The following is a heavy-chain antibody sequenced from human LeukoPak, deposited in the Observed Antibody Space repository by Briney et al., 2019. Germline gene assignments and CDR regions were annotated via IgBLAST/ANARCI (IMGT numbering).Heavy chain of an antibody. V-gene: IGHV3-53*01. CDR1: GFTVSSNY. J-gene: IGHJ4*02. CDR3: AKQKFYPLFDY. Sequence: PGGSLRLSCAASGFTVSSNYMSWVRQAPGKGLEWVSVIYSGGSTYYADSVKGRFTISRDNSKNTLYLQMNSLRAEDTAVYYCAKQKFYPLFDYWGQGTLVTVSS. CDR2: IYSGGST.